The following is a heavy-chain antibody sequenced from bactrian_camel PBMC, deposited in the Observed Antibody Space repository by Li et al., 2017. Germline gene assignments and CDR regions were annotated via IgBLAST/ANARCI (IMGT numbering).Heavy chain of an antibody. CDR2: MHTRDDKT. J-gene: IGHJ4*01. D-gene: IGHD6*01. Sequence: HVQLVESGGDLVQPGGSLRLSCAASGFTHSRTCMGWFRQAPGKVREALAIMHTRDDKTVYADSVEGRCTIARDNTENTVYLQMISLESEDTALYYCAAGPWYTDEYKYWGQGTQVTVS. CDR1: GFTHSRTC. V-gene: IGHV3S1*01. CDR3: AAGPWYTDEYKY.